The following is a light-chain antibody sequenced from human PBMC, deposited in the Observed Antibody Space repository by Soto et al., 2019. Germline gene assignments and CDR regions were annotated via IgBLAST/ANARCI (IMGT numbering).Light chain of an antibody. Sequence: DIVLTQSPGTLSLSAGDRATLSCRDSQSVSSSYLAWYQQKPGQAPRILIYGESSRATGIPDRFSGSGSGTDLNLTISRLEAEDFAVYYCQQSSSSPITCGQGTRLEIK. V-gene: IGKV3-20*01. CDR3: QQSSSSPIT. CDR1: QSVSSSY. J-gene: IGKJ5*01. CDR2: GES.